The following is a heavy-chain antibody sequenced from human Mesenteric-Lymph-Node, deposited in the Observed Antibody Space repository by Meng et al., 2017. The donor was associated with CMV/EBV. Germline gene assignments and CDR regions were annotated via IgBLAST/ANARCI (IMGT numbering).Heavy chain of an antibody. CDR3: ARQYYYDSSGYSYYYYGMDV. Sequence: GESLKISCAASGFTVSSNYMSWVRQAPGKGLEWVSVIYSGGNTYYADSVKGRFTISRDNAKSSLYLQMNSLRAEDTAVYYCARQYYYDSSGYSYYYYGMDVWGQGTTVTVSS. V-gene: IGHV3-53*01. CDR1: GFTVSSNY. D-gene: IGHD3-22*01. J-gene: IGHJ6*02. CDR2: IYSGGNT.